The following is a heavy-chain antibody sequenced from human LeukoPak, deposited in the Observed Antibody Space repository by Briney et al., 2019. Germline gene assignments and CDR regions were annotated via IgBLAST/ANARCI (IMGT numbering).Heavy chain of an antibody. CDR3: ARLTYSSGWYKGDAFDI. D-gene: IGHD6-19*01. V-gene: IGHV4-59*01. J-gene: IGHJ3*02. CDR2: IYYSGST. CDR1: GGSISSYY. Sequence: PSETLSLTCTVSGGSISSYYWNWIRQPPGKGLEWIGYIYYSGSTNYNPSLKSRVTISVGTSKNQFSLKLSSVTAADTAVYYCARLTYSSGWYKGDAFDIWGQGTMVTVSS.